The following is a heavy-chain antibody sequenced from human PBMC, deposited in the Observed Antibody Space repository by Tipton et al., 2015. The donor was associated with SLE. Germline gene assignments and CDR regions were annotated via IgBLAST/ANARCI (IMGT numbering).Heavy chain of an antibody. V-gene: IGHV4-4*07. D-gene: IGHD4-17*01. CDR2: IYTSGST. CDR1: GGSISSHY. J-gene: IGHJ2*01. Sequence: TLSLTCTVSGGSISSHYWSWIRQPPGKGLEWIGRIYTSGSTNYNPSLKSRVTMSVDTSKNQFSLKLSSVTAADTAVYYCARNLGYGDYAPDLWGRGTLVTVSS. CDR3: ARNLGYGDYAPDL.